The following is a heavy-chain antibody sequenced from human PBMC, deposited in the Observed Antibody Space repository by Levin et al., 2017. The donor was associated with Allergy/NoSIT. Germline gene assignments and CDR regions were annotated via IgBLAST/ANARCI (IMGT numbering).Heavy chain of an antibody. J-gene: IGHJ4*02. CDR2: ISGSGGST. CDR1: GFTFSSYA. CDR3: AKEGAVAEPYFDY. D-gene: IGHD6-19*01. Sequence: ETLSLTCAASGFTFSSYAMSWVRQAPGKGLEWVSAISGSGGSTYYADSVKGRFTISRDNSKNTLYLQMNSLRAEDTAVYYCAKEGAVAEPYFDYWGQGTLVTVSS. V-gene: IGHV3-23*01.